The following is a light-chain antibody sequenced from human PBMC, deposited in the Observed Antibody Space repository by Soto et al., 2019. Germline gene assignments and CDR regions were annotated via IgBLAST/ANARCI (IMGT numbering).Light chain of an antibody. Sequence: DIQMTQSPSTLSASVGDRVTITCRASQSISSWLAWYQQKPGKAPKLLIYDASSLESGVLSRFSGSGSGTEFTLTISSLQPDDFATYYCQQYNSWYTFGQGTKLEIK. V-gene: IGKV1-5*01. CDR1: QSISSW. CDR3: QQYNSWYT. J-gene: IGKJ2*01. CDR2: DAS.